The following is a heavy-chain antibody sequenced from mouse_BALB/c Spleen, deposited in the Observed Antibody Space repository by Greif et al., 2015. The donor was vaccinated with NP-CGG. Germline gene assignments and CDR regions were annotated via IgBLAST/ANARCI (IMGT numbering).Heavy chain of an antibody. J-gene: IGHJ4*01. V-gene: IGHV5-4*02. CDR2: ISDGGSYT. Sequence: EVQLVESGGGLVKPGGSLKLSCAASGFTFSDYYMYWVRQTPEKRLEWVATISDGGSYTYYLDSVKGRFTISRDNAKNNLYLQMSSLKSEDTAMYYCARTYGAMDYWGQGTSVTVSS. D-gene: IGHD1-1*02. CDR3: ARTYGAMDY. CDR1: GFTFSDYY.